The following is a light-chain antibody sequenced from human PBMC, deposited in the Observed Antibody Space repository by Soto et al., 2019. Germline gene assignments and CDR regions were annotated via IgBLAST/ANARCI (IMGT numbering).Light chain of an antibody. Sequence: ELVLTQSPGTLSLSPGERATLSCRASQSVTSSYLAWYQQKPGQAPRLLISGASSRATGIPDRFSGSGSGTDFTLTISRLEPEDFAVYYCQQYSTSRLTFGGGTKVEIK. CDR2: GAS. CDR3: QQYSTSRLT. J-gene: IGKJ4*01. CDR1: QSVTSSY. V-gene: IGKV3-20*01.